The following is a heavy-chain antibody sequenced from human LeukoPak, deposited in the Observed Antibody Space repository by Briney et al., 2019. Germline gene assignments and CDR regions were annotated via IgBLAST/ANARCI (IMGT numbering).Heavy chain of an antibody. CDR3: ARDSGYYDSSGYYYFDI. Sequence: GASVKVSCKASGGTFSSYAISWVRQAPGQGLEWMGRIIPIFGTANYAQKFQGRVTITTDESTSTAYMELSSLRSEDTAVYYCARDSGYYDSSGYYYFDIWGQGTMVTVSS. J-gene: IGHJ3*02. V-gene: IGHV1-69*05. D-gene: IGHD3-22*01. CDR1: GGTFSSYA. CDR2: IIPIFGTA.